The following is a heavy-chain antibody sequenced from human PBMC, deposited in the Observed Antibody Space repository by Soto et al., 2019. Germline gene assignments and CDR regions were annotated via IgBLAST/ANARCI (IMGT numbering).Heavy chain of an antibody. D-gene: IGHD3-10*01. V-gene: IGHV4-59*01. CDR3: ARAPYGSGTKPYYFDY. CDR1: GGSLSSYY. J-gene: IGHJ4*02. Sequence: SETLSLTCTVSGGSLSSYYWSWIRQPPGKGLEWIGFIYNSGSTNYNPSLKSRVTISMDTSRNQFSLILSSVTAADTAVYYCARAPYGSGTKPYYFDYWGQGTLVT. CDR2: IYNSGST.